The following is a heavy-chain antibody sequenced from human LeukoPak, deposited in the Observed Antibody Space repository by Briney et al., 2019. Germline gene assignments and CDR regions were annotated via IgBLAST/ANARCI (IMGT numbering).Heavy chain of an antibody. CDR1: GGSISSYY. CDR2: IHYSGST. D-gene: IGHD3-3*01. V-gene: IGHV4-59*01. Sequence: SETLSLTCTVSGGSISSYYWSWIRQPPGKGLEWIGYIHYSGSTNYNPSLKSRVTISVDTSKNQFSLKLSSVTAADTAVYYCAREGFWSGSFDYWGQGTLVTVSS. CDR3: AREGFWSGSFDY. J-gene: IGHJ4*02.